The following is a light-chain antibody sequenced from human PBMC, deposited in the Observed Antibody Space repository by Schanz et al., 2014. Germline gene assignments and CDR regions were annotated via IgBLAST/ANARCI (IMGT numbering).Light chain of an antibody. CDR2: AAS. J-gene: IGKJ4*01. Sequence: DIHMTQSPSSLSPSVGDRVTITCRSSQSIGKYVNWYQQTPGKAPRLLIYAASTLQSGVPSRFSGSGFGTDFTFTISSLQPEDIATYYCQQYDNLPLTFGGGTKVEIK. CDR3: QQYDNLPLT. V-gene: IGKV1-33*01. CDR1: QSIGKY.